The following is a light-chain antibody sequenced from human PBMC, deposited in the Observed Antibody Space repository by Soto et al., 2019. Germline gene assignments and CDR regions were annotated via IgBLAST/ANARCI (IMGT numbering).Light chain of an antibody. V-gene: IGKV3-11*01. J-gene: IGKJ5*01. Sequence: ETMMTQSPDTLSVSLGERATLSCRASQSLRSSLAWYQQKPGQAPRLLIYGASSRATGIPDRFSGSGSGTDFTLTISSLEPEDFAVYYCQQRSNWITFGQGTRLEIK. CDR1: QSLRSS. CDR2: GAS. CDR3: QQRSNWIT.